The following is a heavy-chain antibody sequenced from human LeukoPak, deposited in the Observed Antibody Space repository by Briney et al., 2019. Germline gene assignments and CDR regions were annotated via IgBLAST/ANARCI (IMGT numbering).Heavy chain of an antibody. CDR3: ARDFVPRGSSGSYGDAFDI. Sequence: PGGSLRLSCAASGFTFSSYSMNWVRQAPGKGLEWVSYISSSSRTIYYADSVKGRFTISRDNAKNSLYLQMNSLRAEDTAVYYCARDFVPRGSSGSYGDAFDIWGQGTMVTVSS. D-gene: IGHD1-26*01. CDR1: GFTFSSYS. J-gene: IGHJ3*02. V-gene: IGHV3-48*04. CDR2: ISSSSRTI.